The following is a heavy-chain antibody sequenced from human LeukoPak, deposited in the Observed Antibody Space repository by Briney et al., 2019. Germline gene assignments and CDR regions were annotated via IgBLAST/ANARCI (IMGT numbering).Heavy chain of an antibody. Sequence: GGTLRLSCAASGFTFGSYGMSWVRQAPGKGLEWVSAISGSGGSTYYADSVKGRFTISRDNSKNTLYLQMNSLRAEDTAVYYCAKDPIVVVGYYFDYWGQGTLVTVSS. V-gene: IGHV3-23*01. CDR3: AKDPIVVVGYYFDY. CDR2: ISGSGGST. CDR1: GFTFGSYG. D-gene: IGHD3-22*01. J-gene: IGHJ4*02.